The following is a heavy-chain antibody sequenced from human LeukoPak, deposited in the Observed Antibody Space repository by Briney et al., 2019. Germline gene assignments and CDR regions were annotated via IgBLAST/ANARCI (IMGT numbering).Heavy chain of an antibody. Sequence: SETLSLTCTVSGGSISGYYWSWIRRPPGKGLEWIGWIHYSGSAKYNPSLKSRVTIFVDTSNNQFSLKLNSVTAADTAVYYCARYDGSPANYLDCWGQGNLVTVSS. CDR3: ARYDGSPANYLDC. CDR2: IHYSGSA. D-gene: IGHD1-26*01. CDR1: GGSISGYY. J-gene: IGHJ4*02. V-gene: IGHV4-59*08.